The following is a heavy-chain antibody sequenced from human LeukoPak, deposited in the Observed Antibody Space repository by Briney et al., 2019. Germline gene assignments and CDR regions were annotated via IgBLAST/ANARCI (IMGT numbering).Heavy chain of an antibody. Sequence: ASVKVSCKASGYTFTGYYIHWVRQAPGQGLEWMGWINPNSGDTNYAQRFQGRVTMTRDTSISTAYMELTRLRYDDTAVYYCAKDLDMRFVEIDPWGQGTLVTISS. J-gene: IGHJ5*02. CDR1: GYTFTGYY. CDR3: AKDLDMRFVEIDP. V-gene: IGHV1-2*02. D-gene: IGHD3-3*01. CDR2: INPNSGDT.